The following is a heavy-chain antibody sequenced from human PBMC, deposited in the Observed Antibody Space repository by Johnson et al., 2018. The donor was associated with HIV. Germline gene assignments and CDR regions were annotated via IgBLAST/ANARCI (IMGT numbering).Heavy chain of an antibody. Sequence: QVQLVESGGGVVQPGRSLRLSCAASGFTFSSYAMHWVRQAPGKGLEWVAVISYDGSYQYYADSAKGRFTISRDNSKNTLYLQMNSLRAEDTAVYYCARGAVSGYVSVDAFHIWGQGTLVTVSS. V-gene: IGHV3-30*04. CDR3: ARGAVSGYVSVDAFHI. CDR1: GFTFSSYA. D-gene: IGHD5-12*01. J-gene: IGHJ3*02. CDR2: ISYDGSYQ.